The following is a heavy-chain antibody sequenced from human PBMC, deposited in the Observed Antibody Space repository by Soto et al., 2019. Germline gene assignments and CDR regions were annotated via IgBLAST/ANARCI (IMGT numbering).Heavy chain of an antibody. CDR2: INSDGSST. V-gene: IGHV3-74*01. Sequence: GGSLRLSCAASGFTFSSYWMHWVRQAPGKGLVWVSRINSDGSSTSYADSVKGRFTISRDNAKNTLYLQMNSLRAEDTAVYYCARVEGSYYDYVWGSYRYIDYWGQGTLVTVSS. D-gene: IGHD3-16*02. J-gene: IGHJ4*02. CDR3: ARVEGSYYDYVWGSYRYIDY. CDR1: GFTFSSYW.